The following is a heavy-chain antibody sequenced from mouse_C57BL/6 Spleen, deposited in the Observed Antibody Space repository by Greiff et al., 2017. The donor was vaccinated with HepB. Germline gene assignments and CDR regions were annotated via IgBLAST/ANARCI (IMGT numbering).Heavy chain of an antibody. V-gene: IGHV3-8*01. CDR2: ISYSGST. CDR1: GYSITRDY. CDR3: ARYDYYGSSYGYFDV. Sequence: EVQRVESGPGLAKPSQTLSLTCSVTGYSITRDYWNWIRKFPGNKLEYMGYISYSGSTYYNPSLKSRISITRDTSKNQYYLQLNSVTTEDTATYYCARYDYYGSSYGYFDVWGTGTTVTVSS. D-gene: IGHD1-1*01. J-gene: IGHJ1*03.